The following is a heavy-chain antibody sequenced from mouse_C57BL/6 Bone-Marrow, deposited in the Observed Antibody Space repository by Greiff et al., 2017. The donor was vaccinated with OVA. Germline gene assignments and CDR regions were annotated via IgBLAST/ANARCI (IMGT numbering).Heavy chain of an antibody. V-gene: IGHV1-81*01. Sequence: QVQLQQSGAELARPGASVKLSCKASGYTFTSYGISWVKQRTGQGLEWIGEIYPRSGNTYYNEKFKGTATLTADKSSSTAYMELRSLTSEDSAVYFCAIYGSPVPWFAYWGQGTLVTVSA. D-gene: IGHD1-1*01. CDR1: GYTFTSYG. J-gene: IGHJ3*01. CDR3: AIYGSPVPWFAY. CDR2: IYPRSGNT.